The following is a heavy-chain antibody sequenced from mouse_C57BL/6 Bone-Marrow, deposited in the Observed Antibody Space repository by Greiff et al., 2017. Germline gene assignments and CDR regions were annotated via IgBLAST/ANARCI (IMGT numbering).Heavy chain of an antibody. CDR3: ARRGYGNYGYWYFDV. CDR1: GFTFTDYY. Sequence: EVMLVESGPVLVKPGPSVMISCKASGFTFTDYYMHWVKQSHGKSLEWIGLVYPYNGGTSYNQKFKGKATLTVDTSSSTAYMELNSLTSEDSAVYYCARRGYGNYGYWYFDVWGTGTTVTVSS. V-gene: IGHV1-36*01. D-gene: IGHD2-1*01. J-gene: IGHJ1*03. CDR2: VYPYNGGT.